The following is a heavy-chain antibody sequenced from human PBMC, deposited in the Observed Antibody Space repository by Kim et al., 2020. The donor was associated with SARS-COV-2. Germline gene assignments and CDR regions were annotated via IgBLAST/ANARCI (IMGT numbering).Heavy chain of an antibody. CDR2: ISSDGTIQ. D-gene: IGHD3-3*01. CDR3: ARGDFWSTYPFDY. V-gene: IGHV3-30-3*01. CDR1: GFTFSRYA. Sequence: GGSLRLSCATSGFTFSRYALHWVRQAPGRGLEWVAVISSDGTIQHYVDSVKGRFTVSRDNSKNTIFLQMNSLTPDDTAVYYCARGDFWSTYPFDYWGQGT. J-gene: IGHJ4*02.